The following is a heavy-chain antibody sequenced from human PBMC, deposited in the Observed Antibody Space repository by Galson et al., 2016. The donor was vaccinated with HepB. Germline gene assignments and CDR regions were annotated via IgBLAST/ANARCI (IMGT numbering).Heavy chain of an antibody. V-gene: IGHV3-7*01. D-gene: IGHD2-15*01. Sequence: SLRLSCAASGFTISPYWMSWVRQTPGKGLEWVAIIKHDGSEEYYVDSVKGRFTISRDNAKNSLYLEMNSLRAEDSSLYFCARDGGFCRTIYCRGDAYDLWGQGTIVTVSS. CDR2: IKHDGSEE. CDR1: GFTISPYW. CDR3: ARDGGFCRTIYCRGDAYDL. J-gene: IGHJ3*01.